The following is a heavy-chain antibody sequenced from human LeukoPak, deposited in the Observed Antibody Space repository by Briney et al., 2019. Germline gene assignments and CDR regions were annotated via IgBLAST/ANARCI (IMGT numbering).Heavy chain of an antibody. CDR1: GFTFSTYG. D-gene: IGHD1-14*01. J-gene: IGHJ6*02. CDR2: IWYDGSNK. CDR3: ARVWQPPSGGYYGMDV. V-gene: IGHV3-33*01. Sequence: GGSLRLSCAASGFTFSTYGMHWVRQAPGKGLEWVADIWYDGSNKYYADSVKGRFTISRDNSKNTVYLQMNSLRAEDTAVYYCARVWQPPSGGYYGMDVWGQGTTVTVSS.